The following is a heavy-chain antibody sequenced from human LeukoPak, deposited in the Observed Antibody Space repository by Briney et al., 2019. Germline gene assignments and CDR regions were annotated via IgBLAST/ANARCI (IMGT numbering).Heavy chain of an antibody. J-gene: IGHJ4*02. CDR2: INHSGST. CDR1: GGSISGYY. Sequence: SETLSLTCTVSGGSISGYYWSCIRQPPGKGLEWIGEINHSGSTNYNPSLKSRVTISVDTSKNQFSLKLSSVTAADTAVYYCARGKVSDYWGQGTLVTVSS. CDR3: ARGKVSDY. V-gene: IGHV4-34*01.